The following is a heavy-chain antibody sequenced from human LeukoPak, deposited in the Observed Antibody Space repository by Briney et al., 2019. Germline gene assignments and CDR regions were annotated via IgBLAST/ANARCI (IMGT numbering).Heavy chain of an antibody. CDR3: ARVGSSGYYYSAFDI. CDR1: GGSISSGDYY. V-gene: IGHV4-30-4*01. Sequence: PSQTLSLTCTVSGGSISSGDYYWSWIRQPPGKGLEWIGYIYYSGSTYYNPSLKSRVTISVDTSKNQFSLKLSSVTAADTAVYYCARVGSSGYYYSAFDIWGQGTMVTVSS. D-gene: IGHD3-22*01. CDR2: IYYSGST. J-gene: IGHJ3*02.